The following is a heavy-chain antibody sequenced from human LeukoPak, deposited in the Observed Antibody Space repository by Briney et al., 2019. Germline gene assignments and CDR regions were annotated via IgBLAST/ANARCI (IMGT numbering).Heavy chain of an antibody. V-gene: IGHV3-23*01. CDR1: GFTFSSYA. CDR2: ISGSGGST. Sequence: GGSLRLSCAASGFTFSSYAMSWVRQAPGKGLEWVSAISGSGGSTYYADSVKGRFTISRDNSKNTLYLQMNSLRAEDTAVYYCARSITMIVVVTEGPFDYWGQGTLVTVSS. J-gene: IGHJ4*02. D-gene: IGHD3-22*01. CDR3: ARSITMIVVVTEGPFDY.